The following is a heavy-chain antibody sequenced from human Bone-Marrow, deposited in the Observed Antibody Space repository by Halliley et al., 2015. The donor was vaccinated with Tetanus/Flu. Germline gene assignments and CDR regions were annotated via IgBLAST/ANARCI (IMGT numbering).Heavy chain of an antibody. J-gene: IGHJ1*01. CDR1: GLVASSNY. CDR3: ARDPYGEGTY. D-gene: IGHD4-17*01. CDR2: IYHGGST. Sequence: SLRLSCAASGLVASSNYMTWVRQAPGKGLEWVSVIYHGGSTYYADSVKGRFTISRDDSKNTLYLQMNNLKVDDTAVYYCARDPYGEGTYWGKGTLVTVSS. V-gene: IGHV3-53*01.